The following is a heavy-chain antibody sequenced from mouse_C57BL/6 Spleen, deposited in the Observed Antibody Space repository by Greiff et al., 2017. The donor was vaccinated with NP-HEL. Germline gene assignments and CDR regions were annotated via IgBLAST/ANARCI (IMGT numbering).Heavy chain of an antibody. CDR2: IRNKANGYTT. V-gene: IGHV7-3*01. CDR1: GFTFTDYY. J-gene: IGHJ3*01. CDR3: ARYPGFAY. Sequence: EVKVVESGGGLVQPGGSLSLSCAASGFTFTDYYMSWVRQPPGKALEWLGFIRNKANGYTTEYSASVKGRFTISRDNSQSILYLQMNALRAEDSATYYCARYPGFAYWGQGTLVTVSA.